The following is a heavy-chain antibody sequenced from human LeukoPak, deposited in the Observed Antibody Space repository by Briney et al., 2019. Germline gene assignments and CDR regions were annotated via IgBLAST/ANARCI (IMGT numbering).Heavy chain of an antibody. D-gene: IGHD1-26*01. J-gene: IGHJ3*02. CDR1: GGSISSYY. CDR2: MYYSGNT. V-gene: IGHV4-59*08. CDR3: ARHTLVGARNAFDI. Sequence: SETLSLTCSVSGGSISSYYWSWVRQPPGKGLEWIGYMYYSGNTNYNPSLMSRVTTSVDTSKNQFSLKLSSLTAADTAVYYCARHTLVGARNAFDIWGQGTMVTVSS.